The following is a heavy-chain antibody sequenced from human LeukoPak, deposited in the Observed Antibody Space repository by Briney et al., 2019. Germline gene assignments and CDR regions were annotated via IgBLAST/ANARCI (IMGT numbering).Heavy chain of an antibody. D-gene: IGHD5-12*01. CDR3: ARDFSGYDWAAFAF. Sequence: SQTLSRTRAISGDSVSSYRADWNWSRQSPSRGLEWLGRTYYRSKWYNDYAPFVKSRININSDTSKNQFSLQLKSVTPEDTAVYYCARDFSGYDWAAFAFWGQGTILTVSS. CDR1: GDSVSSYRAD. V-gene: IGHV6-1*01. J-gene: IGHJ3*01. CDR2: TYYRSKWYN.